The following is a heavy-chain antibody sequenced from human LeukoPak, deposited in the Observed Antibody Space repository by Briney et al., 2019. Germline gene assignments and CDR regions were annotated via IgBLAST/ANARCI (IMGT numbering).Heavy chain of an antibody. CDR1: GGSISRGGYY. CDR3: ARTSGYCTGGSCWDDAFDI. CDR2: IFNSGST. V-gene: IGHV4-31*03. Sequence: SQTLSLTCTVSGGSISRGGYYWSWVRQHPGKGLEWIGNIFNSGSTYYKPSLKSRVTISLDTSNQFSLKLSSVTAADTAIYYCARTSGYCTGGSCWDDAFDIWGQGTMVTVSS. J-gene: IGHJ3*02. D-gene: IGHD2-15*01.